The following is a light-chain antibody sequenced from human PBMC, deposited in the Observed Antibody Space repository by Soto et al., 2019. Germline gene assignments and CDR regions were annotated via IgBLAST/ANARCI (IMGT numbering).Light chain of an antibody. CDR1: QGINNW. Sequence: DLQMTQSPSSVSASVGDRVTITCRASQGINNWLAWYQQKPGKAPKLLIYTTSSLQSGVPSRFSGSGSGTDFTLTISRLQPEDFATYYCQQAHSFPLTFGGGTKVEIK. V-gene: IGKV1D-12*01. CDR2: TTS. J-gene: IGKJ4*01. CDR3: QQAHSFPLT.